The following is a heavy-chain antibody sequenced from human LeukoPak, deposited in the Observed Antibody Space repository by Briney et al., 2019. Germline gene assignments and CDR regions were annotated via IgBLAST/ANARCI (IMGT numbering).Heavy chain of an antibody. V-gene: IGHV1-18*01. CDR2: ISAYNGNT. J-gene: IGHJ4*02. D-gene: IGHD1-1*01. CDR3: ARDYGNESFDY. CDR1: GYTFTSYG. Sequence: ASVKVSCKASGYTFTSYGINWARQAPGQGLEWMGWISAYNGNTNYAQKLQGRVTMTTDTSASTAYMELRSLRSDDTAVYYCARDYGNESFDYWGQGTLVTVSS.